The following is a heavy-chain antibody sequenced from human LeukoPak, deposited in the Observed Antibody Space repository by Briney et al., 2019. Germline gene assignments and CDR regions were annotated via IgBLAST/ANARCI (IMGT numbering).Heavy chain of an antibody. D-gene: IGHD2-15*01. Sequence: GGSLRLSCAASGFTFSSYSMDWVRQAPGQGLEWVSSISRSSSYIYYADSVKGRFTISRDNAKNSLYLQMNSLRAEDTAVYYCARDWDCSGGSCYPSPFDYWGQGTLVTVSS. V-gene: IGHV3-21*01. CDR2: ISRSSSYI. CDR1: GFTFSSYS. CDR3: ARDWDCSGGSCYPSPFDY. J-gene: IGHJ4*02.